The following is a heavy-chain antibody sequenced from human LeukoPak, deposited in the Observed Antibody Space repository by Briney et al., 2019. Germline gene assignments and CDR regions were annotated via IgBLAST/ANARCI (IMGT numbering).Heavy chain of an antibody. CDR2: IWYDGSNK. V-gene: IGHV3-33*01. Sequence: TGGSLRLSCAASGFTFSSYGMHWVRQAPGKGLEWVAVIWYDGSNKYYADSVKGRFTISRDISNNTLYLQVNSLRAEDTAVYYCASLTRILPLDYWGQGTLVTVSS. D-gene: IGHD2/OR15-2a*01. CDR1: GFTFSSYG. CDR3: ASLTRILPLDY. J-gene: IGHJ4*02.